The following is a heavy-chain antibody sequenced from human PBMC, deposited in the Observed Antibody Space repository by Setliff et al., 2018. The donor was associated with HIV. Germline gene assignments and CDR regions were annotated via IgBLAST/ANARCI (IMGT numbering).Heavy chain of an antibody. CDR2: FDPEDGPDDGQT. Sequence: ASVKVSCKVSGSSLTELSIHWVRQTPGKGLQWMGGFDPEDGPDDGQTIYARKFQGRVTMTEDTSTDTAYMVLARLTSEDTAVYFCATVGPTGAYFHDWGQGTLVTV. D-gene: IGHD1-26*01. J-gene: IGHJ4*02. CDR1: GSSLTELS. V-gene: IGHV1-24*01. CDR3: ATVGPTGAYFHD.